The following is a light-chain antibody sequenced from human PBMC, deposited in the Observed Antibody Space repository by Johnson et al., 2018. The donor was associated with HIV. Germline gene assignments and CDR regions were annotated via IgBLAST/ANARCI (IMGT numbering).Light chain of an antibody. V-gene: IGLV1-51*02. J-gene: IGLJ1*01. CDR3: GTWDSSLSGLYV. Sequence: QSVLTQSPSVSAAPGQKVTISCSGCSSNIGNNYVSWYQQLPGTAPKLLIYENNKRPSGIPDRFSGSKSGTSATLGITGLQTGDEADYYCGTWDSSLSGLYVFGTGTKVTFL. CDR2: ENN. CDR1: SSNIGNNY.